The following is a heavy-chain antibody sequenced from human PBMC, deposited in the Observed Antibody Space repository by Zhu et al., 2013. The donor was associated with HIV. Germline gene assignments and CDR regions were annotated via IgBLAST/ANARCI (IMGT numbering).Heavy chain of an antibody. D-gene: IGHD3-10*01. J-gene: IGHJ4*01. V-gene: IGHV1-69*01. CDR1: GGTFTSYT. Sequence: QVRLVQSGPEVKKPGSSVKVSCKASGGTFTSYTITWVRQTPGQGLEWVGGITPIFRTANYAQRLQGRVTIIADESTTTVYMEVSGLTLDDTGVYFCARDHQSSVFRGVKFDYWGQGTLVAVSS. CDR2: ITPIFRTA. CDR3: ARDHQSSVFRGVKFDY.